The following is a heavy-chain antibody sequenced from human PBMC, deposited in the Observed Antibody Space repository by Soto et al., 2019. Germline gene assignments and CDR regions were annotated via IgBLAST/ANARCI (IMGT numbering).Heavy chain of an antibody. D-gene: IGHD3-10*01. V-gene: IGHV1-69*02. CDR1: GDTFNFYT. J-gene: IGHJ4*02. CDR3: ATSFGSGYRAFDY. CDR2: IIPYLSVS. Sequence: QVQLVQSGAEVKKPGSSLRVSCKASGDTFNFYTINWVRQAPGLGLEWLGRIIPYLSVSNYAQKFQGRVTITADKSTNTAYMEVRSLRSEDTAMYYCATSFGSGYRAFDYWGQGALVTVPS.